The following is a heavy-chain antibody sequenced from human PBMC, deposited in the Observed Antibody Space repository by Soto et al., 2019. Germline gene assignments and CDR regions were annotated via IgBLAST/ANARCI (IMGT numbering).Heavy chain of an antibody. D-gene: IGHD4-17*01. V-gene: IGHV4-59*08. CDR3: ARRYGDYFDY. CDR1: GGXISSYY. J-gene: IGHJ4*02. CDR2: IYYSGST. Sequence: SETLSLTCTVSGGXISSYYWSWIRQPPGKGLEWIGYIYYSGSTNYNPSLKSRVTISVDTSKNQFSLKLSSVTAADTAVYYCARRYGDYFDYWGQGTLVTVS.